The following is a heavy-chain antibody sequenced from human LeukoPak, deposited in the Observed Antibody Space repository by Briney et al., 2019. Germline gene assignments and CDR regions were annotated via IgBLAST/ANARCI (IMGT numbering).Heavy chain of an antibody. CDR1: GYTLTELS. CDR3: ARDVNTMIVVVGRQSSNWFDP. V-gene: IGHV1-24*01. Sequence: GASVKVSCKVSGYTLTELSMHWVRQAPGKGLEWMGGFDPEDGETIYAQKFQGRVTMTTDTSTSTAYMELRSLRSDDTAVYYCARDVNTMIVVVGRQSSNWFDPWGQGTLVTVSS. J-gene: IGHJ5*02. D-gene: IGHD3-22*01. CDR2: FDPEDGET.